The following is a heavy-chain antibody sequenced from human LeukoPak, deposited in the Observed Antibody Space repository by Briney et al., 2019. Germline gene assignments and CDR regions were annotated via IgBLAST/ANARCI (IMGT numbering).Heavy chain of an antibody. Sequence: ASVKVSCKASGYTFTSYGISWVRQAPGQGLEWMGWISAYNGNTNYAQKFQGRVTITADESTSTAYMELSSLRSEDTAVYYCASGVYDILTGYDYWGQGTLVTVSS. D-gene: IGHD3-9*01. CDR2: ISAYNGNT. CDR1: GYTFTSYG. V-gene: IGHV1-18*01. J-gene: IGHJ4*02. CDR3: ASGVYDILTGYDY.